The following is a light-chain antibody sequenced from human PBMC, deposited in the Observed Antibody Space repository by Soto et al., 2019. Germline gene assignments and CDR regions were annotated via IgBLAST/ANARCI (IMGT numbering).Light chain of an antibody. J-gene: IGKJ2*01. CDR2: GAS. Sequence: EIVLTQSPGTLSLSPGERATLSCRASQSVSSSYFAWYQQKFGQAPRLLIYGASTRATGIPDRFSGSGSGTDFTLTISRLEPEDFAVYYCQYYSTSFLYTFGQGTKLEIK. CDR3: QYYSTSFLYT. V-gene: IGKV3-20*01. CDR1: QSVSSSY.